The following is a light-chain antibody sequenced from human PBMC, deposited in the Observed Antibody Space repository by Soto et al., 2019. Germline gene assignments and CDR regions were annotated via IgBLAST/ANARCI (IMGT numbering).Light chain of an antibody. CDR2: AAS. CDR1: QSISSY. J-gene: IGKJ1*01. V-gene: IGKV1-39*01. Sequence: DIQMTQSPSTLSASVGDRFTVTCRASQSISSYLNWYQQKPGKAPKLLIYAASSLQSGVPSRFSGSGSGTAFTHTISGLQPADFATYYCQQYNPYSPWTFGQGTKVDI. CDR3: QQYNPYSPWT.